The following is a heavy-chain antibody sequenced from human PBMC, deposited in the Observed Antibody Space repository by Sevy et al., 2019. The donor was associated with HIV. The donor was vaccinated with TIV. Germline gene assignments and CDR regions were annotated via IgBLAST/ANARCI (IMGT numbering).Heavy chain of an antibody. D-gene: IGHD2-15*01. CDR1: GYSFTSYW. CDR3: TRTLGFGKYCSGGSCYSGMDV. V-gene: IGHV5-51*01. CDR2: IYPGDSDT. Sequence: GESLKISCKGSGYSFTSYWIGWVRQMPGKGLEWMGIIYPGDSDTRHSPSFQGQVTISADKSISTAYLQWSSLKASDTAMYYCTRTLGFGKYCSGGSCYSGMDVWGQGTTVTVSS. J-gene: IGHJ6*02.